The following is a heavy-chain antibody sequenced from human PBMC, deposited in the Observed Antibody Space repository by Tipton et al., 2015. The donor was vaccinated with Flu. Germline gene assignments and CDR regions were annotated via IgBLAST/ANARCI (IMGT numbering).Heavy chain of an antibody. Sequence: QSGAEVKKPGASVEVSCKASGYTFTGYYMHWVRQAPGQGLEWMGWINPNSGGTNYAQKFQGRVTMTRDTSISTAYMELSRLRSDDTAVYYCARVRVRPDPYYYGMDVWGQGTTVTVS. CDR3: ARVRVRPDPYYYGMDV. D-gene: IGHD4/OR15-4a*01. V-gene: IGHV1-2*02. CDR1: GYTFTGYY. J-gene: IGHJ6*02. CDR2: INPNSGGT.